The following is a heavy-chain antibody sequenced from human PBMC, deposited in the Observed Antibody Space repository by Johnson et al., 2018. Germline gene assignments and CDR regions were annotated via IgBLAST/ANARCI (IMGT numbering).Heavy chain of an antibody. CDR3: ARDIGDDRMTGYSHYYMDV. Sequence: QVQLVESGPGLVKPSETLSLTCTVSGGSISSHYWSWIRQPPGKGLEWIGYIFYSGSTNYNPSLNSRVTMSLDTSKKQLSLKLSSVTAADTAVYYCARDIGDDRMTGYSHYYMDVWGKGTTVTVSS. CDR1: GGSISSHY. V-gene: IGHV4-59*11. J-gene: IGHJ6*03. D-gene: IGHD3-9*01. CDR2: IFYSGST.